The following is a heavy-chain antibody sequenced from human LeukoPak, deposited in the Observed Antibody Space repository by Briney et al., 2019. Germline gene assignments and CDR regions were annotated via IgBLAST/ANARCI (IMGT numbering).Heavy chain of an antibody. V-gene: IGHV3-48*03. CDR2: ISSSGSTI. CDR1: GFTFSSYE. Sequence: PGGSLRLSCAASGFTFSSYEMNWVRQAPGKGLEGGSYISSSGSTIFYADSVKARFTISRDNAKNPLYLQMNSLRAEDTAVYYCAELGITMIGGVWGKGTTVTISS. CDR3: AELGITMIGGV. D-gene: IGHD3-10*02. J-gene: IGHJ6*04.